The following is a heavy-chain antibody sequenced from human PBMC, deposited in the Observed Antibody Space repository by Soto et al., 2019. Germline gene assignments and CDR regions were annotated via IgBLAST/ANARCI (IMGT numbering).Heavy chain of an antibody. CDR3: ARDGCSGGSCYHSWFDP. D-gene: IGHD2-15*01. CDR2: IYYSGST. Sequence: ETLSLTCTVSGGSISSYYWSWIRQPPGKGLEWIGYIYYSGSTNYNPSLKSRVTISVDTSKNQFSLKLSSVTAADTAVYYCARDGCSGGSCYHSWFDPWGQGTLVTVSS. J-gene: IGHJ5*02. CDR1: GGSISSYY. V-gene: IGHV4-59*01.